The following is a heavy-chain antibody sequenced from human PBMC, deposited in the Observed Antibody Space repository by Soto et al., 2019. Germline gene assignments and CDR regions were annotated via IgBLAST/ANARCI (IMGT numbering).Heavy chain of an antibody. D-gene: IGHD3-3*01. CDR2: IYYSGST. V-gene: IGHV4-59*12. CDR3: ARDSGVVNYYYYGMDV. J-gene: IGHJ6*02. Sequence: SETLSLTCTVSGGSISSYYWIWIRQPPGKGLECIGYIYYSGSTNYNPSLKSRVTISVDTSKNQFSLKLSSATPADTAVYYCARDSGVVNYYYYGMDVWGQGTTVTVSS. CDR1: GGSISSYY.